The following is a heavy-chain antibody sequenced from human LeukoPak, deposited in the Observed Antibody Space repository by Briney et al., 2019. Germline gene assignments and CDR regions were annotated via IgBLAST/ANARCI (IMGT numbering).Heavy chain of an antibody. Sequence: PGRSLRLSCAASGFTFSSYAMHWVRQAPGKGLEWVAVISYDGSNKYYADSVKGRFTISRDNSKNTLYLHMNSLRAEDTAVYYCARVSPGGPGYGMDVWGQGTTVTVSS. D-gene: IGHD2/OR15-2a*01. J-gene: IGHJ6*02. V-gene: IGHV3-30-3*01. CDR1: GFTFSSYA. CDR2: ISYDGSNK. CDR3: ARVSPGGPGYGMDV.